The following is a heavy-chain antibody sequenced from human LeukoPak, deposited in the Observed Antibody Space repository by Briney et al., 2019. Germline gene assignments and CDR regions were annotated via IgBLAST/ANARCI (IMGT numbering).Heavy chain of an antibody. J-gene: IGHJ6*02. CDR3: ARDGFDILTGYYVDYYYYGMDV. D-gene: IGHD3-9*01. CDR2: ISYDGSNK. Sequence: GGSLRLSCAASGFTFSSYAMHWVRQAPGKGLEWVAVISYDGSNKYYADSVKGRFTISRDNAKNSLYLQMNSLRAEDTAVYYCARDGFDILTGYYVDYYYYGMDVWGQGTTVTVSS. V-gene: IGHV3-30-3*01. CDR1: GFTFSSYA.